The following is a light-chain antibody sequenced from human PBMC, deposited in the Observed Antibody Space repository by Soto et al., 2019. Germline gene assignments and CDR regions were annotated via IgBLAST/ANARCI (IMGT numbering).Light chain of an antibody. CDR2: AAS. CDR3: QQSSPPPLA. V-gene: IGKV1-39*02. CDR1: QSISSY. J-gene: IGKJ4*01. Sequence: GDTGTRSWRASQSISSYLNWYQQKPGKAPKLLIYAASSLQSGVPSRFSGSGSGPDSTLAFRSLQPADVPVYSCQQSSPPPLACAGGTKVDIK.